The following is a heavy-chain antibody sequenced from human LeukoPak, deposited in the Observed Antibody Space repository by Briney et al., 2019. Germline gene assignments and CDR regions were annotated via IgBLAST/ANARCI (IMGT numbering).Heavy chain of an antibody. J-gene: IGHJ4*02. CDR2: IYYSGST. V-gene: IGHV4-39*01. CDR3: ATPRSGYSQFDY. Sequence: SQTLSLTCTVSGGSISSGSYYWGWIRQPPGKGLEWIGSIYYSGSTYYNPSLKSRVTISVDTSKNQFSLKLSSVTAADTAVYYCATPRSGYSQFDYWGQGTLVTVSS. D-gene: IGHD3-3*01. CDR1: GGSISSGSYY.